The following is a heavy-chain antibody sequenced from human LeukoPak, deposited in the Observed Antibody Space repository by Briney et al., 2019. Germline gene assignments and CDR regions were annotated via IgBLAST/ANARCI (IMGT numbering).Heavy chain of an antibody. D-gene: IGHD3-22*01. V-gene: IGHV3-23*01. Sequence: GGSLRLSCAASGFTFSSYAMSWVRQAPGKGLEWVSAISGSGGSTYYADSVKGRFTISRDNSKNTLCLQMNSLRAEDTAVYYCAKAITMIVVVPTHFDYWGQGTLVTVSS. J-gene: IGHJ4*02. CDR2: ISGSGGST. CDR3: AKAITMIVVVPTHFDY. CDR1: GFTFSSYA.